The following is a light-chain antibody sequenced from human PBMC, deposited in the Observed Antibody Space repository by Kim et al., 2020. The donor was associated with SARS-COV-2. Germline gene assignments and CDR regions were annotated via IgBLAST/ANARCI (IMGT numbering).Light chain of an antibody. J-gene: IGLJ1*01. CDR2: DND. V-gene: IGLV1-51*01. Sequence: QSVLTQPPSVSAAPGQKVTISCSGSTSNIGNNYISWYQQLPGTAPKLLIFDNDKRPSGIPDRISGSKSGTSATLGITGLQTGDEADYYCGTWDSSLSANVFGTGTKVTVL. CDR3: GTWDSSLSANV. CDR1: TSNIGNNY.